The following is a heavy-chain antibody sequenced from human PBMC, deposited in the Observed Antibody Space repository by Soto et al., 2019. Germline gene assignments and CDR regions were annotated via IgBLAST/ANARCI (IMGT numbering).Heavy chain of an antibody. CDR3: TTGISHCSGGSCYSGTG. V-gene: IGHV3-15*01. J-gene: IGHJ4*02. CDR1: GFTFSNAW. D-gene: IGHD2-15*01. CDR2: IKSKTDGGTT. Sequence: EVQLVESGGGLVKPGGSLRLSCAASGFTFSNAWMSWVRQAPGKGLEWVGRIKSKTDGGTTDYAAPVKGRFTISRDDSKNTLYLQMNSLKTEDTAVYYCTTGISHCSGGSCYSGTGWGQGNLGTVSS.